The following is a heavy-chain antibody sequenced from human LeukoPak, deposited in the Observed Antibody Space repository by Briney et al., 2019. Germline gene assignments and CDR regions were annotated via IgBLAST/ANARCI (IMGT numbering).Heavy chain of an antibody. CDR2: IYSSGST. Sequence: KPSQTLSLTCSVSGGSISSGDYYWSWIRQAAGKGLEWIGRIYSSGSTNYNPSLKSRVTISVDTSKNQFSLKLSSVTAADTAVYYCARDAVAGTFDYWGQGTLVTVSS. CDR3: ARDAVAGTFDY. D-gene: IGHD6-19*01. J-gene: IGHJ4*02. V-gene: IGHV4-61*02. CDR1: GGSISSGDYY.